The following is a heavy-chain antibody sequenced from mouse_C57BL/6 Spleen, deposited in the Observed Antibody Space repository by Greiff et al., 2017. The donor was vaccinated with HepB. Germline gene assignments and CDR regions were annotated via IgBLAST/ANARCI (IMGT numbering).Heavy chain of an antibody. CDR3: ARQGIPPFAY. Sequence: EVKLMESGGDLVKPGGSLKLSCAASGFTFSSYVMSWVRQTPDKRLEWVATISSGGSYTYYPDSVEGRFTISRDNAKNTLYLQMSSLKSEDTAMYYCARQGIPPFAYWGQGTLVTVSA. D-gene: IGHD5-1-1*01. CDR2: ISSGGSYT. V-gene: IGHV5-6*01. J-gene: IGHJ3*01. CDR1: GFTFSSYV.